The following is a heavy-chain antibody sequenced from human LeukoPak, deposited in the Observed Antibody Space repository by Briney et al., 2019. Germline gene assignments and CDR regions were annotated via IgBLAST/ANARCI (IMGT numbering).Heavy chain of an antibody. Sequence: GGSLRLSCAASGFTVSSNYMSWVRQAPGKGLEWVSVIYSGGSTYYADSVKGRSTISRDNYKNKLYLQMNSLRAEDTAVYYCARWKTVGFLEWFLGDWGQGTLVTVSS. D-gene: IGHD3-3*02. CDR3: ARWKTVGFLEWFLGD. J-gene: IGHJ4*02. CDR2: IYSGGST. CDR1: GFTVSSNY. V-gene: IGHV3-53*01.